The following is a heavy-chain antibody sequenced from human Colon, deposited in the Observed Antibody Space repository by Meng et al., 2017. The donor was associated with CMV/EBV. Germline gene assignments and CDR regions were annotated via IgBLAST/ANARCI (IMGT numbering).Heavy chain of an antibody. Sequence: YAASGFTFSCYWMHWVRQAPGKGLVWVSRITSDGRDTNYADSVKGRFTISRDNAKNTVYLQMNSLRAEDTAVYYCVRDPDLAGGIYWGQGTLVTVSS. CDR2: ITSDGRDT. J-gene: IGHJ4*02. CDR1: GFTFSCYW. D-gene: IGHD6-19*01. CDR3: VRDPDLAGGIY. V-gene: IGHV3-74*01.